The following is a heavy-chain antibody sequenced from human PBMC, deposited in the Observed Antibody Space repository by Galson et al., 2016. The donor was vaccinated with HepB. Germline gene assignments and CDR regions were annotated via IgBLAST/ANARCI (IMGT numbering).Heavy chain of an antibody. V-gene: IGHV3-23*01. J-gene: IGHJ3*02. Sequence: SLRLSCAVSGFTFSTYAMSWVRQAPGKGLEWVSAIGGRGGSTYYADSVKGRVTISRDNSENTLYLQMNSLRAEDTAVYYCSKGDPRAYSYGYAFDIWGQGTMVTVSS. CDR2: IGGRGGST. D-gene: IGHD5-18*01. CDR1: GFTFSTYA. CDR3: SKGDPRAYSYGYAFDI.